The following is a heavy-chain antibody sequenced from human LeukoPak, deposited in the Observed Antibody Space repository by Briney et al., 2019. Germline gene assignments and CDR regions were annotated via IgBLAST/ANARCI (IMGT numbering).Heavy chain of an antibody. D-gene: IGHD3-16*02. CDR1: GFTFSSYW. Sequence: GGSLRLSCAASGFTFSSYWMRWVRQAPGKGLEGVAHIKLEGSEKYYVYAVKGRFTIPRDNAKKSLYLQMNSLRDEDTAVYYCARDFFAFGGVIALLDYWGQGTLVTVSS. CDR2: IKLEGSEK. J-gene: IGHJ4*02. CDR3: ARDFFAFGGVIALLDY. V-gene: IGHV3-7*01.